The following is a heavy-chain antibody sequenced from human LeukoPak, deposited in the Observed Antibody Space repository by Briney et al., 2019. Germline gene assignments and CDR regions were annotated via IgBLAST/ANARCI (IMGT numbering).Heavy chain of an antibody. CDR1: GFTFSNYA. CDR3: AKASGSGYGKDYFDY. Sequence: GGSLRLSCAASGFTFSNYAMSWVRQAPGKGLEWVSAITGSGDNTYNADSVKGRFTISRDNSKNTLYLQMNSLRAEDTAVYYCAKASGSGYGKDYFDYWGQGTLVTVSS. D-gene: IGHD1-26*01. V-gene: IGHV3-23*01. CDR2: ITGSGDNT. J-gene: IGHJ4*02.